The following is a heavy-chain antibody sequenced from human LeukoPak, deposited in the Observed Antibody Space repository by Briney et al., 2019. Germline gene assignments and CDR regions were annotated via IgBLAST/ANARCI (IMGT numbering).Heavy chain of an antibody. J-gene: IGHJ5*02. D-gene: IGHD6-19*01. CDR2: INHSGST. Sequence: SETLSLTRAVYGGSFSGSYWSWIRQPPGKGLEWIGEINHSGSTNYNPSLKSRVTISVDTSKNQFSLKLNSVTAADTAVYYCARYVAVAGTINWFDPWGQGTLVTVSS. V-gene: IGHV4-34*01. CDR1: GGSFSGSY. CDR3: ARYVAVAGTINWFDP.